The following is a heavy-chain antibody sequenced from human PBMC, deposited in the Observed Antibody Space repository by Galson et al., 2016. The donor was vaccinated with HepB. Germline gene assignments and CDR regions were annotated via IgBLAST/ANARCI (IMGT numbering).Heavy chain of an antibody. Sequence: SLRLSCAASGFTFSSHAMHWVRHAPGKGLEWLAIVSDDGTHTDYADSVKGRFPISRDNSKNTLYPQVNSLRAEDTSMYYCSRSYFCSTINCFLPFDPWGLGTLVTVSS. CDR1: GFTFSSHA. CDR3: SRSYFCSTINCFLPFDP. J-gene: IGHJ5*02. V-gene: IGHV3-30-3*01. CDR2: VSDDGTHT. D-gene: IGHD2-2*01.